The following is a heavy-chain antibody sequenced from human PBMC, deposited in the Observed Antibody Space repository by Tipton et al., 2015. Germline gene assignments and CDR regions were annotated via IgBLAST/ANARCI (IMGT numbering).Heavy chain of an antibody. CDR1: GFTYRNHG. CDR3: ARESGTDFDY. V-gene: IGHV3-33*01. Sequence: SLRLSCAASGFTYRNHGMHWVRQAPGKGLEWVAVIWYDGSDKYYADSVKGRFTISRDNSKNTLYLQMNSLRAEDTAVYYCARESGTDFDYWGQGTLVTVSS. D-gene: IGHD1-1*01. J-gene: IGHJ4*02. CDR2: IWYDGSDK.